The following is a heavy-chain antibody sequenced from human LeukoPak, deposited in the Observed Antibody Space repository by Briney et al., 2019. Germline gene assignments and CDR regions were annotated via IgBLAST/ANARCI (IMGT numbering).Heavy chain of an antibody. CDR2: IYYTGST. D-gene: IGHD1-26*01. J-gene: IGHJ4*02. Sequence: SETLSLTCSVSGASISGGTYYWGWIRQPPGKGPEWIGSIYYTGSTYDNPSLKSRVTISVDTSKNQFSLKLSSVTAADTAVYHCARRGGSGRAFDYWGQGTLVTVSS. CDR1: GASISGGTYY. V-gene: IGHV4-39*01. CDR3: ARRGGSGRAFDY.